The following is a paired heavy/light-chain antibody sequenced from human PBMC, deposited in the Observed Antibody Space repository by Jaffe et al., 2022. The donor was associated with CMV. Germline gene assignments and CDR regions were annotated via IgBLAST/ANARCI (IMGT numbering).Heavy chain of an antibody. J-gene: IGHJ3*02. CDR3: ARHQSGHNTFDI. CDR2: IIHSGGA. Sequence: QVQPQQWGAGLLKPSETLSLTCAVQGESFRGYYWSWIRQAPGKGLEWIGEIIHSGGASQNPSLKSRLTISMDTSKNHLSLRLSSVTAADTAVYYCARHQSGHNTFDIWGQGTIVTVSS. CDR1: GESFRGYY. D-gene: IGHD2-2*02. V-gene: IGHV4-34*12.
Light chain of an antibody. CDR2: DVN. CDR1: SSDIGGYNS. J-gene: IGLJ1*01. Sequence: QSALTQPASVSGSPGQSITISCIGTSSDIGGYNSVSWYQQHPDKAPRLMIYDVNNRPSGVSYRFSGSKSGNTASLTISGLQAEDEADYYCSSYTIINTPLYVFGTGTKVTVL. CDR3: SSYTIINTPLYV. V-gene: IGLV2-14*03.